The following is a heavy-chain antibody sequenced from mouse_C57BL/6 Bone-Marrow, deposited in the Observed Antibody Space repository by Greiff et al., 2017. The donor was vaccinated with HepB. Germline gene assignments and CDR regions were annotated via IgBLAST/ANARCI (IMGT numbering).Heavy chain of an antibody. Sequence: LVESGPELVKPGASVKISCKASGYSFTDYNMNWVKQSNGKSLEWIGVINPNYGTTSYNQKFKGKATLTVDQSSSTAYMQLNSLTSEDSAVYYCARPYYGSSYTWFAYWGQGTLVTVSA. D-gene: IGHD1-1*01. CDR3: ARPYYGSSYTWFAY. CDR1: GYSFTDYN. CDR2: INPNYGTT. J-gene: IGHJ3*01. V-gene: IGHV1-39*01.